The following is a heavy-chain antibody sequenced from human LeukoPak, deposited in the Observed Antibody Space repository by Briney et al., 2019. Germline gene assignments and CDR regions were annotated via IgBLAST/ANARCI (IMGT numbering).Heavy chain of an antibody. D-gene: IGHD2-2*01. V-gene: IGHV3-53*01. CDR2: IYSGGST. CDR1: GFTVSSNY. J-gene: IGHJ3*02. Sequence: GGSLRLSCAASGFTVSSNYMSWVRQAPGKGLEWVSVIYSGGSTYYADSVKGRFTISRDNPKNTLYLRMNSLTAEDTAVYYCARVGVVPAAIPDGFDIWGQGTMVTVSS. CDR3: ARVGVVPAAIPDGFDI.